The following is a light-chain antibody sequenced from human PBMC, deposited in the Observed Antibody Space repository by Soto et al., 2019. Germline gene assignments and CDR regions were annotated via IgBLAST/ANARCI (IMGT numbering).Light chain of an antibody. CDR3: QLYDSSHPRYT. CDR2: GAS. CDR1: QTVHISY. V-gene: IGKV3-20*01. Sequence: EIVLTQSPGTLSLSPGERATLSCRTSQTVHISYLAWYQQKPGQAPRLLIYGASGRATGIPDRFSGSGSGTDFTLTISRLEPEDFAVYYCQLYDSSHPRYTFGQGTKLEIK. J-gene: IGKJ2*01.